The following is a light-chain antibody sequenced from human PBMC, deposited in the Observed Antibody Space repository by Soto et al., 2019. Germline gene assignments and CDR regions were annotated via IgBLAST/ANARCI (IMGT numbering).Light chain of an antibody. CDR1: QRITIF. Sequence: IPMTQSPSSLSASVGDRVTVSCRASQRITIFLNWYQQRPGRAPNLLIYTASNLQGGVPSRFSGNGSGTDFTLTINSLQPEDFATYYCQQSYGTPWTFGQGTKVEIK. V-gene: IGKV1-39*01. CDR2: TAS. J-gene: IGKJ1*01. CDR3: QQSYGTPWT.